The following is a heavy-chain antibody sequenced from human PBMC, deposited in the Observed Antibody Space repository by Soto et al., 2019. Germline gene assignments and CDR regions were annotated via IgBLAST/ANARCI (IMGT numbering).Heavy chain of an antibody. D-gene: IGHD3-3*01. J-gene: IGHJ4*02. Sequence: GASVKVSCKASGYTFTGYYMHWVRQAPGQGLEWMGWINPNSGGTNYAQKFQGWVTMTRDTSISTAYMELSRLRSDDTAVYYCARSPNFPYYDFWSGYKSYFDYWGQGTLVTVSS. CDR2: INPNSGGT. V-gene: IGHV1-2*04. CDR1: GYTFTGYY. CDR3: ARSPNFPYYDFWSGYKSYFDY.